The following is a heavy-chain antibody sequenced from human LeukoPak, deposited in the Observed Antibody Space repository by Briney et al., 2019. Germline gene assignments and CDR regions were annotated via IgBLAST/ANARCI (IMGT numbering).Heavy chain of an antibody. CDR2: IRTKAYGGTT. J-gene: IGHJ4*02. V-gene: IGHV3-49*04. D-gene: IGHD3-10*01. CDR1: GFTFGDYA. Sequence: GGSLRLSCTASGFTFGDYAMSWVRQAPGKGLEWIGFIRTKAYGGTTEYAASVKGRFTISRADSKSIAYLQMNSLKTEDTAVYYCTRGGPGDYWGQGTLVTVSS. CDR3: TRGGPGDY.